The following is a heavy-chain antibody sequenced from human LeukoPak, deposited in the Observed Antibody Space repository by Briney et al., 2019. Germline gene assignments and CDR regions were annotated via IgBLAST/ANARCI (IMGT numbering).Heavy chain of an antibody. CDR1: GFTFSSYG. CDR2: IRYDGSNK. Sequence: GSLRLSCAASGFTFSSYGMHWVRQAPGKGLEWVAFIRYDGSNKYYADSVKGRFTISRDNSKNTLYLQMNSLRAEDTAVYYCAKDLRQWLRVADAFDIWGQGTMVTVSS. CDR3: AKDLRQWLRVADAFDI. D-gene: IGHD5-12*01. V-gene: IGHV3-30*02. J-gene: IGHJ3*02.